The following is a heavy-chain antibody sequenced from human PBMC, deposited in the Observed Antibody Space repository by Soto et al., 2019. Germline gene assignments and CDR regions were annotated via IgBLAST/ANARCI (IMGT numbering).Heavy chain of an antibody. CDR1: GGSINNGGYS. V-gene: IGHV4-30-2*01. Sequence: SETLSLTCAVSGGSINNGGYSWSWLRQPPGKGLEWIGYISHGGNTYYNPSLRSRVIMSIDKSKNHFSLGLKSVTAADTATYYCARTSYDILTGRLDAFDIWGQGTMVTVSS. D-gene: IGHD3-9*01. CDR3: ARTSYDILTGRLDAFDI. CDR2: ISHGGNT. J-gene: IGHJ3*02.